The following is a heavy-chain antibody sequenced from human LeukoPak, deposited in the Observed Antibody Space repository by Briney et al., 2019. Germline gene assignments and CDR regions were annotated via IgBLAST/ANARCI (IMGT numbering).Heavy chain of an antibody. CDR2: ISYDGSNK. Sequence: QPGGSLRLSCAASGFTFSSYGMHWVRQAPGKGLEWVAVISYDGSNKYYADSVKGRFTISRDNSKNTLYLQMNSLRAEDTAVYYCAKDAYTTVTTAIFDYWGQGTLVTVSS. D-gene: IGHD4-17*01. J-gene: IGHJ4*02. V-gene: IGHV3-30*18. CDR3: AKDAYTTVTTAIFDY. CDR1: GFTFSSYG.